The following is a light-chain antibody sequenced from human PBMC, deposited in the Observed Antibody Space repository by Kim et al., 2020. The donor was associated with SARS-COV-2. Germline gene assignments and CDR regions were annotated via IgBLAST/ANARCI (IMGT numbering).Light chain of an antibody. CDR3: SAWDSSLNVAI. CDR2: SNN. Sequence: QAATLTCSGNISTVGDQGAAWLQQHRGHPPKPLLYSNNNRPSGISERLSASLSGTTAFLTITGLQPEDEADYYCSAWDSSLNVAIFGGGTQLTVL. J-gene: IGLJ2*01. CDR1: ISTVGDQG. V-gene: IGLV10-54*01.